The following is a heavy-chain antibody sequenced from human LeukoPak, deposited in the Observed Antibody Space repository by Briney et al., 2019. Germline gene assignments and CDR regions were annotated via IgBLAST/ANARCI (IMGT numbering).Heavy chain of an antibody. V-gene: IGHV4-30-4*01. J-gene: IGHJ4*02. CDR1: GGSISSGDYY. CDR2: IYYSGST. CDR3: VRELTYVDY. Sequence: SEALSLTCTVSGGSISSGDYYWSWIRQPPGKGLEWIGYIYYSGSTYYNPSLKSRVTMSVDTSKNQFSLKLSSVTAADTAVYYCVRELTYVDYWGQGTLVTVSS.